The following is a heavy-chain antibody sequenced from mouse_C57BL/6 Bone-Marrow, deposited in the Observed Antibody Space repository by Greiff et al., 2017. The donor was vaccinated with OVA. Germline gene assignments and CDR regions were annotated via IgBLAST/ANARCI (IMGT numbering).Heavy chain of an antibody. D-gene: IGHD1-1*01. CDR1: GYSITSGYY. CDR2: ISYDGSN. V-gene: IGHV3-6*01. J-gene: IGHJ3*01. Sequence: EVQLVESGPGLVKPSQSLSLTCSVPGYSITSGYYWNWIRQFPGNKLEWMGYISYDGSNNYNPSLKNRISITRDTSKNQFFLKLNSVTTEDTATYYCASYYGSSSSWFAYWGQGTLVTVSA. CDR3: ASYYGSSSSWFAY.